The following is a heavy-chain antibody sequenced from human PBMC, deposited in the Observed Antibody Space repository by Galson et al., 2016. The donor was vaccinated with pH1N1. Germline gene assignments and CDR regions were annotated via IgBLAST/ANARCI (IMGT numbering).Heavy chain of an antibody. CDR3: ARPGRTETTKEGFAWGYGMDV. V-gene: IGHV1-69*13. CDR1: GGSFAKYA. CDR2: IIPIYGTA. D-gene: IGHD1-1*01. J-gene: IGHJ6*02. Sequence: SVKVSCKASGGSFAKYAVSWVRQAPGQGPEWMGRIIPIYGTANYAQKFQGRVTITADEYTTTVYMELNSLISEDTAIYYCARPGRTETTKEGFAWGYGMDVWGQGTTVTVSS.